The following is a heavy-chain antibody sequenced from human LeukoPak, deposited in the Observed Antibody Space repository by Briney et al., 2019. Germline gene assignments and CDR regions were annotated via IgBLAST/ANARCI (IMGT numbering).Heavy chain of an antibody. Sequence: ASVKVSCKASGYTFTSYDINWVRQATGQGPEWMGWMNPNSGNTGYAQKFQGRVTMTRNTSISTAYMEVSSLRSEDTAVYYCARARAFYGDNPYYFDYWGQGTLVTVSS. CDR2: MNPNSGNT. J-gene: IGHJ4*02. CDR3: ARARAFYGDNPYYFDY. V-gene: IGHV1-8*01. D-gene: IGHD4-17*01. CDR1: GYTFTSYD.